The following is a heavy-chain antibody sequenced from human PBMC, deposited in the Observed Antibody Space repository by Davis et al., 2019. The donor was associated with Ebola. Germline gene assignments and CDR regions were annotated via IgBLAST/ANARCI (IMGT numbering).Heavy chain of an antibody. V-gene: IGHV3-21*01. Sequence: GESLKISCVVSGFTITTYAMSWVRQAPGKGLEWVSGISGNGRSTYYADSVKGRFTISRDNAKNSLYLQMNSLRAEDTAVYYCARDGDIVVVPDWYYFDYWGQGTLVTVSS. D-gene: IGHD2-2*01. CDR3: ARDGDIVVVPDWYYFDY. J-gene: IGHJ4*02. CDR1: GFTITTYA. CDR2: ISGNGRST.